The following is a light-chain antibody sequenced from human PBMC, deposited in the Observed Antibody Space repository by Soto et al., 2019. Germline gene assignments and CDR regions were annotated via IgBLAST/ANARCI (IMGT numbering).Light chain of an antibody. Sequence: EIVLTQSPGSLSLSPRERATLSCRASQSVNSNHLAWYQQKPGQAPRLLIYGASRRATGIPDRFSGSGSGTDFTLTISRLEPEDFAMYYCQQYGSSTYTFGQGTKVDIK. CDR3: QQYGSSTYT. CDR1: QSVNSNH. CDR2: GAS. J-gene: IGKJ2*01. V-gene: IGKV3-20*01.